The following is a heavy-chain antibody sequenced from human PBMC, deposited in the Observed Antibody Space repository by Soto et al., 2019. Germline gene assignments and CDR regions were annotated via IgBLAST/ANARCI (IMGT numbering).Heavy chain of an antibody. CDR1: GLTFTRFG. V-gene: IGHV3-30*18. CDR3: AEAHVDPYGDPDYYYYYGIDV. Sequence: QVQLVESGGGVVQPGRSLRLSCAASGLTFTRFGMHWVRQAPGKGLEWVAVMSYDGSKQYYGDSVKGRFTISSDNSQNTLYLQMNSLRTEDTAVYYCAEAHVDPYGDPDYYYYYGIDVWGQGTTVTVSS. CDR2: MSYDGSKQ. J-gene: IGHJ6*02. D-gene: IGHD4-17*01.